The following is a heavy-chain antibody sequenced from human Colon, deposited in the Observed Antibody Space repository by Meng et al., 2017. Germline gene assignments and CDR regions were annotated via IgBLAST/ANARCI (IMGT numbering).Heavy chain of an antibody. CDR3: ARSADSSGWDQEFDH. CDR1: RFTFSDYY. CDR2: IRNEPRSFTT. Sequence: GESLKISCAASRFTFSDYYMDWVRQAPGKGLEWVGRIRNEPRSFTTEYAASVRGRFTISRDASKNSLYLQMSSLKTEDTAVYYCARSADSSGWDQEFDHWGQGTVVTVSS. V-gene: IGHV3-72*01. D-gene: IGHD3-22*01. J-gene: IGHJ4*02.